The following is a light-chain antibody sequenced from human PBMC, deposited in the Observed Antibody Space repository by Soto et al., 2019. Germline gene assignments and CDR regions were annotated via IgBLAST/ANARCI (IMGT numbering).Light chain of an antibody. Sequence: DIVMTQSPATLSASPEERATLSCRASQIVSANLAWYQQKPGQAPRLLIYGASTRATGIPARFSGTGSGTEFTLTISSLQSEDFAVYYCQQYNNWPLTFGGGTKVEIK. CDR3: QQYNNWPLT. CDR1: QIVSAN. CDR2: GAS. J-gene: IGKJ4*01. V-gene: IGKV3D-15*01.